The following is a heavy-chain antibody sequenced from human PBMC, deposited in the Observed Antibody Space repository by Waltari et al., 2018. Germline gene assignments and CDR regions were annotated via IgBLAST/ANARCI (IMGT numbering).Heavy chain of an antibody. Sequence: QVQLQESGPGLVKPSETLSLTCAVSGYSLSRGYYWGWIRQPPGKGLEWIGSIYHSGSTYYNPSLKSRVTISVDTSKNQFSLKLSSVTAADTAVYYCARHGSSGYYYEGFDYWGQGTLVTVSS. V-gene: IGHV4-38-2*01. CDR3: ARHGSSGYYYEGFDY. CDR2: IYHSGST. J-gene: IGHJ4*02. D-gene: IGHD3-22*01. CDR1: GYSLSRGYY.